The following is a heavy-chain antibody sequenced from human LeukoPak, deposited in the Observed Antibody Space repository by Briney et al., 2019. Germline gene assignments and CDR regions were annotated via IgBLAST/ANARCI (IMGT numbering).Heavy chain of an antibody. Sequence: GGSLRLSCAASGFTFDDYGMSWVRQAPGKGLEWVSGINWNGGSTGYADSVKGRFAISRDNAKNSLYLQMNSLRAEDTAVYYCAKSGSYHSFDYWGQGTLVTVSS. CDR3: AKSGSYHSFDY. CDR1: GFTFDDYG. CDR2: INWNGGST. V-gene: IGHV3-20*04. J-gene: IGHJ4*02. D-gene: IGHD1-26*01.